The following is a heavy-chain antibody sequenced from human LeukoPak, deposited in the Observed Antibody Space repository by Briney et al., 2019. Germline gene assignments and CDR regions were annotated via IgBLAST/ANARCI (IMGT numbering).Heavy chain of an antibody. D-gene: IGHD2-2*01. V-gene: IGHV3-30*02. CDR1: GFTFSTYG. J-gene: IGHJ5*02. CDR2: IHYDGGNE. Sequence: GGSLRLSCAASGFTFSTYGMHWVRQAPGKGLEGVAFIHYDGGNEYNGDSVKGRFTISRDNSKNTLYLQMNSLRPEDTAVYYCARGLPSSTRTYNWFDPWGPGTLVTVSS. CDR3: ARGLPSSTRTYNWFDP.